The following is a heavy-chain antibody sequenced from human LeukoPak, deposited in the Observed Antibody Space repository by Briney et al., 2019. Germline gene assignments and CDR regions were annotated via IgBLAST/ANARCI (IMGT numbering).Heavy chain of an antibody. D-gene: IGHD2-21*01. J-gene: IGHJ4*02. V-gene: IGHV3-43*02. CDR3: AKDQYSILDY. Sequence: GGSLRLSCAVSGFTFDDYAMHWVRQAPGKGLEWVSLISGDGGSTYYADSVKGRFTISRDNSKNSLYLQVNSLRTEDTALYYCAKDQYSILDYWGQGTLVTVSS. CDR1: GFTFDDYA. CDR2: ISGDGGST.